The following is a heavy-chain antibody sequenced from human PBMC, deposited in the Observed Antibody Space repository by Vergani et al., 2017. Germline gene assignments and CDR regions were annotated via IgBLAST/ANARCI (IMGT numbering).Heavy chain of an antibody. D-gene: IGHD2-8*01. CDR3: WDTNYANSWDF. Sequence: EVQLVESGGDLVQPGRSLRLSCTASGFTFGYYAMDWFRQSPGKGLEYIGLSKPKTEGGTTHYNAAMKGRVTISRDDSKSVLFLEMTNLAPEDTAVYYCWDTNYANSWDFWGQGSLVTVSS. CDR1: GFTFGYYA. J-gene: IGHJ4*02. V-gene: IGHV3-49*01. CDR2: SKPKTEGGTT.